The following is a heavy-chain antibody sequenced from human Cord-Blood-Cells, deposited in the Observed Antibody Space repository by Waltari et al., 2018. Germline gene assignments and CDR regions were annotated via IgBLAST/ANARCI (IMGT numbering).Heavy chain of an antibody. CDR1: GGSFSGYY. CDR3: ARGTGLGYYFDY. J-gene: IGHJ4*02. V-gene: IGHV4-34*01. CDR2: INHSGST. D-gene: IGHD6-19*01. Sequence: QVQLQQWGAGLLKPSETLSLTCAVYGGSFSGYYWRWTRQPPGKGLEWIGEINHSGSTNYNPSLKSRVTISVDTSKNQFSLKLSSVTAADTAVYYCARGTGLGYYFDYWGQGTLVTVSS.